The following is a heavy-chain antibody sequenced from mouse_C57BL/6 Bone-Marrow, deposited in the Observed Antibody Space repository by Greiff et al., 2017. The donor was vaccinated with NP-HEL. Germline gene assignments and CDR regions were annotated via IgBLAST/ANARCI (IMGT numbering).Heavy chain of an antibody. D-gene: IGHD2-4*01. Sequence: EVMLVESGGGLVQPGGSLKLSCAASGFTFSDYYMYWVRPTPEKRLEWVAYISNGGGSTYYPDTVKGRFTISRDNAKNTLYLQMSLLKSEDTAMYYCARHAYDYALYFDVWGTGTTVTVSS. CDR3: ARHAYDYALYFDV. V-gene: IGHV5-12*01. J-gene: IGHJ1*03. CDR2: ISNGGGST. CDR1: GFTFSDYY.